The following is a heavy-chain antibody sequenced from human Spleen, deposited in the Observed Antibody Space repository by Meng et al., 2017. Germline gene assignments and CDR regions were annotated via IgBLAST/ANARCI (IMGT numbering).Heavy chain of an antibody. V-gene: IGHV3-48*03. CDR1: GFSFSSHE. J-gene: IGHJ2*01. CDR3: VRLNTVTYWYFDH. Sequence: GESLKISCAGSGFSFSSHEMNWVRQAPGKGLEWVSYISTSGSTIYYADSVKGRFTISRDKTKNSLYLQRNSLRAEDTAVYYCVRLNTVTYWYFDHWGGGDRVTGYS. D-gene: IGHD4-17*01. CDR2: ISTSGSTI.